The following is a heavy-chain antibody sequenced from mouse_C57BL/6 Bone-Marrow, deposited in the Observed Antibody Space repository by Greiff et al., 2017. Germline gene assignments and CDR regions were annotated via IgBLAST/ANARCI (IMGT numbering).Heavy chain of an antibody. J-gene: IGHJ3*01. Sequence: EVKLEESGGGLVKPGGSLKLSCAASGFTFSSYAMSWVRQTPEKRLEWVATISDGGSYTYYPDNVKGRFTISRDNAKNNLYLQMSHLKSEDTAMYYCARDPYYGSSPFAYWGQGTLVTVSA. CDR3: ARDPYYGSSPFAY. CDR2: ISDGGSYT. V-gene: IGHV5-4*01. D-gene: IGHD1-1*01. CDR1: GFTFSSYA.